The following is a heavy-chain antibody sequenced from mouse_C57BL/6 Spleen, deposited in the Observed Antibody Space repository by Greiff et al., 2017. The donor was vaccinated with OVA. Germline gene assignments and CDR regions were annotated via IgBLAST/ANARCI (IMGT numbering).Heavy chain of an antibody. Sequence: QVQLQQSGPGLVQPSQSLSITCTVSGFSLTSYGVHWVRQSPGTGLEWLGVIWSGGSTDYNAAFISRLSISKDNSKSQVFFKMNSLQADDTAIYYCARAADYEWFAYWGQGTLVTVSA. CDR2: IWSGGST. CDR1: GFSLTSYG. J-gene: IGHJ3*01. D-gene: IGHD2-4*01. CDR3: ARAADYEWFAY. V-gene: IGHV2-2*01.